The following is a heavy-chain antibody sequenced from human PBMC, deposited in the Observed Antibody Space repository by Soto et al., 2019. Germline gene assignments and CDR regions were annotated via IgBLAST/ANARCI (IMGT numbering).Heavy chain of an antibody. D-gene: IGHD3-3*01. V-gene: IGHV3-23*01. CDR1: GFTFSSYA. CDR2: ISGSGGST. J-gene: IGHJ4*02. Sequence: GGSLRLSCAASGFTFSSYAMSWVRQAPGKGLEWVSAISGSGGSTYYADSVKGRFTISRDNSKNTLYLQMNSLRAEDTAVYYCAKDQGSLRFLEWFFDYWGQGTLVTVSS. CDR3: AKDQGSLRFLEWFFDY.